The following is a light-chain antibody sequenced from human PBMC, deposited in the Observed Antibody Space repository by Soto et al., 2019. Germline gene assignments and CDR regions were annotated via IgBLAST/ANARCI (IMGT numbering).Light chain of an antibody. CDR1: QSVGNK. J-gene: IGKJ5*01. V-gene: IGKV3-15*01. CDR2: YAS. Sequence: EIMMTQSPATLSVSPGESATLSCRASQSVGNKLAWYQQKPGQVPRLLIYYASTRATGIPARFSGSGSGTEFTLTISSLQSEDFALYYCQQYNDWPPITFGQGTRLEIK. CDR3: QQYNDWPPIT.